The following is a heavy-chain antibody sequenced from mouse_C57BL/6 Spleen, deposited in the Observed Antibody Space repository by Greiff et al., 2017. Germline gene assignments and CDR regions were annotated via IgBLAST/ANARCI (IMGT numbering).Heavy chain of an antibody. J-gene: IGHJ2*01. Sequence: EVQLQQSGPELVKPGASVKIPCKASGYTFTDYNMDWVKQSHGKSLEWIGDINPNNGGTIYNQKFKGKATLTVDKSSSTAYMELRSLTSEDTAVYYCARSASGTRYYFDYWGQGTTLTVSS. CDR1: GYTFTDYN. CDR2: INPNNGGT. V-gene: IGHV1-18*01. D-gene: IGHD4-1*01. CDR3: ARSASGTRYYFDY.